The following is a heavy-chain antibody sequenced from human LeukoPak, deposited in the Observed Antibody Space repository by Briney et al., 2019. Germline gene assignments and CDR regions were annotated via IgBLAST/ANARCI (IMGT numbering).Heavy chain of an antibody. CDR2: ISYDGSNK. Sequence: GGSLRLSCAASGFTFSSYAMHWVRQAPGKGLEWVAVISYDGSNKYYADSVKGRFTISRDNSKNTLYLQMNSLRAEDTAVYYCARAYVDTDREDYYGMDVWGQGTTVTVSS. CDR3: ARAYVDTDREDYYGMDV. J-gene: IGHJ6*02. D-gene: IGHD5-18*01. CDR1: GFTFSSYA. V-gene: IGHV3-30-3*01.